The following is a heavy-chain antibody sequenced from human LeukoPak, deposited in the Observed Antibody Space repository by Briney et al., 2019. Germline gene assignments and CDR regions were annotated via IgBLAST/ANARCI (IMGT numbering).Heavy chain of an antibody. CDR2: ISSSGSTI. CDR1: GFTFSSYE. Sequence: GGSLRLSCAASGFTFSSYEMNWVRQAPGKGLEWVSYISSSGSTIYYADSVKGRFTISRDNAKNSLYLQMNSLRAEDTAVYYCARGDDYYDSSGYYYPRYFQHWGQGTLVTVSS. CDR3: ARGDDYYDSSGYYYPRYFQH. J-gene: IGHJ1*01. D-gene: IGHD3-22*01. V-gene: IGHV3-48*03.